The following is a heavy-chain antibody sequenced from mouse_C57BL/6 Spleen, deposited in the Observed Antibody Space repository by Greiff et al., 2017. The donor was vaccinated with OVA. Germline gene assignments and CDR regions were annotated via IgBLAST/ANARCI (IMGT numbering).Heavy chain of an antibody. CDR3: APISTVGY. D-gene: IGHD1-1*01. J-gene: IGHJ2*01. CDR2: IDPSDSYT. Sequence: VKLQQPGAELVRPGTSVKLSCKASGYTFTSYWMHWVKQRPGQGLEWIGVIDPSDSYTNYNQKFTGKAKLTVDTSSSTAYMQLSSLTTEDSAVYYCAPISTVGYWGQGTTLTVSS. V-gene: IGHV1-59*01. CDR1: GYTFTSYW.